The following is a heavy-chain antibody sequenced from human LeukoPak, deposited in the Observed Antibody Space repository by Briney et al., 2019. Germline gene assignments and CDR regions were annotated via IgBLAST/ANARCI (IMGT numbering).Heavy chain of an antibody. CDR3: ARDRGGWLRPYFDS. Sequence: PSQTLSLTCTVSGGSINSGDHYWSWIRQSPGKGLEWIGYIFSTGSTYYNPSLQSRLTISQDKSTNQFFLKLTSVTAADTAVYYCARDRGGWLRPYFDSWGLGTLVTVSS. D-gene: IGHD5-12*01. V-gene: IGHV4-30-4*08. CDR1: GGSINSGDHY. CDR2: IFSTGST. J-gene: IGHJ4*02.